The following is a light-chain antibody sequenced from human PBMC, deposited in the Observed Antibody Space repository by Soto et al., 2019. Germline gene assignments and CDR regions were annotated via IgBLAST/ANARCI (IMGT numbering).Light chain of an antibody. V-gene: IGKV3-20*01. J-gene: IGKJ1*01. CDR2: GAS. Sequence: ETVLTQSPGTLSLSPGERATLSCRASQRVTSSYLAWYQQKPGQPPRLLIYGASSRATGIPDRFSGSGSGTDFTLTISRLEPEDFAVYYGQQYGTSLSWTFGQGTKVEIK. CDR3: QQYGTSLSWT. CDR1: QRVTSSY.